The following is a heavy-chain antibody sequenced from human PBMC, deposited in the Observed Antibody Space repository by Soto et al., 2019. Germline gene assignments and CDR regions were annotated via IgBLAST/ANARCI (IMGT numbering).Heavy chain of an antibody. CDR3: ARVITVTTLGIYYYYYGMDV. Sequence: SETLSLTCTVSGGSISSGGYYWSCMRQHPGKGLEWIGYIYYSGSTYYNPSLKSRVTISVDTSKNQFSLKLSSVTAADTAVYYCARVITVTTLGIYYYYYGMDVWGQGTTVTVSS. CDR1: GGSISSGGYY. CDR2: IYYSGST. D-gene: IGHD4-17*01. V-gene: IGHV4-31*02. J-gene: IGHJ6*02.